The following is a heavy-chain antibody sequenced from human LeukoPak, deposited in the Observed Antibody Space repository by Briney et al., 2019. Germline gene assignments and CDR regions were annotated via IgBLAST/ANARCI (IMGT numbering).Heavy chain of an antibody. CDR2: ISSSSNTI. Sequence: GGSLRLSCAASGFTFSSDAMSWVRQAPGKGLEWVSHISSSSNTIYYAESVKGRFTISRDNAKNSLYLQMNSLRAEDTAVYYCASRFDYWGQGTLVTVSS. J-gene: IGHJ4*02. V-gene: IGHV3-48*01. CDR3: ASRFDY. CDR1: GFTFSSDA.